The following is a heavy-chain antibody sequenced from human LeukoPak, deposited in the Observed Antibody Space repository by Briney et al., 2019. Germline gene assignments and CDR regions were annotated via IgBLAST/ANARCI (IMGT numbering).Heavy chain of an antibody. CDR1: GFPFSSYA. J-gene: IGHJ5*02. CDR2: ISGSGGST. D-gene: IGHD6-13*01. CDR3: AKARGSSSPFRDWFDP. V-gene: IGHV3-23*01. Sequence: GGSLRLSCAASGFPFSSYAMSGVRQAPGKGLEWVSAISGSGGSTYYADSVKGRFTISRDNSKNTLYLQMNSLRAEDTAVYYCAKARGSSSPFRDWFDPWGQGTLVTVSS.